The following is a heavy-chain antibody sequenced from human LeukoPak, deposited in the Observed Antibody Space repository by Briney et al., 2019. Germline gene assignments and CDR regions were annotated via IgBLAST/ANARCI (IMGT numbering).Heavy chain of an antibody. J-gene: IGHJ4*02. D-gene: IGHD3-22*01. CDR1: GLTFSNAW. V-gene: IGHV3-15*01. CDR3: GGDSSGYCLGDYCY. Sequence: GGSLRLSCAASGLTFSNAWMSWVRQAPGKGLEWVGRIKSKTDGGTADYAAPVKGRFSISRDDSKNTLYLQMNSLKTEDTAVYYCGGDSSGYCLGDYCYWGQGTLVTVSS. CDR2: IKSKTDGGTA.